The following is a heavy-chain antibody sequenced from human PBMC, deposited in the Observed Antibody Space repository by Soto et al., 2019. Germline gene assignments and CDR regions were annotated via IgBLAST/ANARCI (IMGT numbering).Heavy chain of an antibody. Sequence: GGSLRLSCAPSGFNFSSYDMSWVRQAPGKGLEWVSGIDVGGGSAYYADSVKGRFTIYRDNSKNTLHLQLNSLRSEDTAIYYCAKEDDAWTNGHFNVWGQGTVVTVSS. J-gene: IGHJ3*01. D-gene: IGHD3-3*01. CDR1: GFNFSSYD. V-gene: IGHV3-23*01. CDR3: AKEDDAWTNGHFNV. CDR2: IDVGGGSA.